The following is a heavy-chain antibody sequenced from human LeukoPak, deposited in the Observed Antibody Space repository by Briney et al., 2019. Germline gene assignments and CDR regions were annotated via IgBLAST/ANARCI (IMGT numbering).Heavy chain of an antibody. Sequence: SETLSLTCAVYGGSFSGYYWSWIRQPPGKGLEWIGEINHSGSTNYNPSLKSRVTISVDTSKNQFSLKLRSVTAADTAVYYCARCARYGDFFDYWGQGTLVTVSS. J-gene: IGHJ4*02. CDR1: GGSFSGYY. V-gene: IGHV4-34*01. CDR2: INHSGST. D-gene: IGHD4-17*01. CDR3: ARCARYGDFFDY.